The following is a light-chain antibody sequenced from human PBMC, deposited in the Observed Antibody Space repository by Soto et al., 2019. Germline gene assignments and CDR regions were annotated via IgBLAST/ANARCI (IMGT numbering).Light chain of an antibody. V-gene: IGLV2-8*01. CDR2: EVN. J-gene: IGLJ1*01. Sequence: QSALTQPPSASGSPGQSVAISCTGTSSDVGGYTYVSWYQQHPGKAPKLMIYEVNKRPSGVPDRFSGSKSGNTASLNVSGIQAEDEADYYCSSYAGSSNVFGTGTKLTVL. CDR3: SSYAGSSNV. CDR1: SSDVGGYTY.